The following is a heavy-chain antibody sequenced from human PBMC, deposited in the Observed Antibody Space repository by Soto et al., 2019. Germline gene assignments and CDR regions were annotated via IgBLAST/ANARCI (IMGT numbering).Heavy chain of an antibody. D-gene: IGHD2-2*01. J-gene: IGHJ5*02. V-gene: IGHV4-39*01. CDR3: ARHVVGWFDP. Sequence: ETLSLTCTVSGGSISISSYYWGWIRQPPGKGLEWIGSIYYSGSTYYNPSLKSRVTISVDTSKNQFSLKLSSVTAADTAVYYCARHVVGWFDPWGQGTLVTVSS. CDR2: IYYSGST. CDR1: GGSISISSYY.